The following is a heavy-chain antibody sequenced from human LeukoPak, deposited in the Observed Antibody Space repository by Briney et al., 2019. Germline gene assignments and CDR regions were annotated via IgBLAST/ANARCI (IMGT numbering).Heavy chain of an antibody. CDR2: IWYDGSNI. D-gene: IGHD3-22*01. J-gene: IGHJ4*02. V-gene: IGHV3-33*01. CDR1: GFTFSSYG. Sequence: PGRSLRLPCAASGFTFSSYGMHWVRQAPGKGLEWVAVIWYDGSNIYYADPVKGRFAISRDNSKNTLYLQINSLRAEDTAVYYCARARNDYDTSSFSALDYWGQGTLVTVSS. CDR3: ARARNDYDTSSFSALDY.